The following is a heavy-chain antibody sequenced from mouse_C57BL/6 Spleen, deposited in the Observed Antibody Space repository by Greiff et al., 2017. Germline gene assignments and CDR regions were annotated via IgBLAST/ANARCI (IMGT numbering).Heavy chain of an antibody. CDR1: GYTFTDYN. Sequence: VQLKESGPELVKPGASVKIPCKASGYTFTDYNMDWVKQSHGKSLEWIGDINPNNGGTIYNQKFKGKATLTVDKSSSTAYMELRSLTSEDTAVYYCARRGGPHWYFDVWGTGTTVTVSS. V-gene: IGHV1-18*01. CDR3: ARRGGPHWYFDV. J-gene: IGHJ1*03. CDR2: INPNNGGT.